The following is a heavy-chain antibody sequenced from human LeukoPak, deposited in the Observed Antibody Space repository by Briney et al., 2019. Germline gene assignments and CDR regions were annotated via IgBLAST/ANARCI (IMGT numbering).Heavy chain of an antibody. D-gene: IGHD6-19*01. CDR1: GFTFSDYY. CDR3: ARENYSSGWYRFVGVDFDY. V-gene: IGHV3-11*01. Sequence: GGSLRLSCAASGFTFSDYYMSWIRQAPGKGLEWVSYISSSGSTIYYADSVKGRFTISRDNAKNSLYLQMNSLRAEDTAVYYCARENYSSGWYRFVGVDFDYWGQGTLVTVSS. CDR2: ISSSGSTI. J-gene: IGHJ4*02.